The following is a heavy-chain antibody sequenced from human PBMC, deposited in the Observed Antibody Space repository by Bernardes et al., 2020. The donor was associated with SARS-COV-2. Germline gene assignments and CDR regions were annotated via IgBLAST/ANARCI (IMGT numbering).Heavy chain of an antibody. CDR1: GYSFTSYW. Sequence: GESLKISCKGSGYSFTSYWISWVRQMPGKGLEWMGRIDPSDSYTNYSPSFQGHVTISADKSISTAYLQWSSLKASDTAMYYCARRTSLSRYSSGWYSDGMDVWGQGTTVTVSS. CDR2: IDPSDSYT. CDR3: ARRTSLSRYSSGWYSDGMDV. J-gene: IGHJ6*02. D-gene: IGHD6-19*01. V-gene: IGHV5-10-1*01.